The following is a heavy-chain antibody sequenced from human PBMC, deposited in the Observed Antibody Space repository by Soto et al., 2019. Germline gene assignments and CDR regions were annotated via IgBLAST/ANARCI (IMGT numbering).Heavy chain of an antibody. CDR3: AKRSGRITMIVVVPFFDY. Sequence: GGSLRLSCAASGFTFSSYAMSWVRQAPGKGLEWVSAISGSGGSTYYADSVKGRFTISSDNSKNTLYLQMNSLRAEDTAVYYCAKRSGRITMIVVVPFFDYWGQGTLVTVSS. D-gene: IGHD3-22*01. CDR1: GFTFSSYA. J-gene: IGHJ4*02. CDR2: ISGSGGST. V-gene: IGHV3-23*01.